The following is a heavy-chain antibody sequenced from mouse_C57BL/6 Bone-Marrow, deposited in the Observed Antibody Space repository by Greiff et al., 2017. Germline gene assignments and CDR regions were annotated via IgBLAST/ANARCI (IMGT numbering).Heavy chain of an antibody. J-gene: IGHJ4*01. Sequence: EVQVVESGGGLVKPGGSLKLSCAASGFTFSDYGMHWVRQAPEKGLEWVAYISSGSSTIYYADTVKGRFTISRDNTKNTLFLQMTSLRSEDTAMYYCAKAGSYYSNPYAMDYWGQGTSVTVSS. CDR2: ISSGSSTI. CDR1: GFTFSDYG. V-gene: IGHV5-17*01. D-gene: IGHD2-5*01. CDR3: AKAGSYYSNPYAMDY.